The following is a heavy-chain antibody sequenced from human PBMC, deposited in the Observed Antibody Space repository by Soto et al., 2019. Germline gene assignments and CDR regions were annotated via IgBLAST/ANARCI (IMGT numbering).Heavy chain of an antibody. V-gene: IGHV3-30*18. D-gene: IGHD2-2*01. Sequence: GGSLRLSCAASGFTFSSYGMHWVRQAPGKGLEWVAVISYDGSNKYYADSVKGRFTISRDNSKNTLYLQMNSLRAEDTAVYYCAKGPDIVVVPAASTGGAFDIWGQGTMVTVSS. CDR3: AKGPDIVVVPAASTGGAFDI. CDR2: ISYDGSNK. CDR1: GFTFSSYG. J-gene: IGHJ3*02.